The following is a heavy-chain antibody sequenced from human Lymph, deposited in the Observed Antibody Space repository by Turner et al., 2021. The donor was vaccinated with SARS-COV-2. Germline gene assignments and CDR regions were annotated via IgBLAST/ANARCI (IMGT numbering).Heavy chain of an antibody. Sequence: QVQLVQSGAEVKKSGASVKVSCRASGYTFSSYGISWLLQARGQGPEWMGWLSVYNGYTNYAQKLQGRVTMTTDTSTSTAYMELRSLRSDDTAVYYCAREGYCSSTSCYRVQYYYYGMDVWGQGTTVTVSS. V-gene: IGHV1-18*04. CDR3: AREGYCSSTSCYRVQYYYYGMDV. CDR1: GYTFSSYG. J-gene: IGHJ6*02. D-gene: IGHD2-2*02. CDR2: LSVYNGYT.